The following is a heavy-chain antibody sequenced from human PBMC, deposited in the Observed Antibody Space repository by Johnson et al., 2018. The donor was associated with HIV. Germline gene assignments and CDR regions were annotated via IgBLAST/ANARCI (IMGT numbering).Heavy chain of an antibody. D-gene: IGHD2-15*01. CDR2: IRSKGNGYAT. Sequence: VQLVESGGGVVQPGRSLRLSCAASDFTFSGSPLHWVRQASGKGLEWIGHIRSKGNGYATSYGASVKGRFTISRDDLQNTAYLQMNSLKTEDTAVYYCSKFVGYCSGGGCYTPGDTWGQGTMVTVSS. J-gene: IGHJ3*02. V-gene: IGHV3-73*01. CDR1: DFTFSGSP. CDR3: SKFVGYCSGGGCYTPGDT.